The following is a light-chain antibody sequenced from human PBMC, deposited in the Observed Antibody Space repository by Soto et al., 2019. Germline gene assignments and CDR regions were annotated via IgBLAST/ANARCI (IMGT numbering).Light chain of an antibody. Sequence: QSVLTQPPSASGSPGQSVTISCTGTSSDVGPYNYVSWYQQHPGKAPKLMIYEVSKRPSGVPDRFSGSKSDNTASLTVSGLQAEDEADYYCSSYXGSNNYVFGTGTKVTVL. CDR1: SSDVGPYNY. V-gene: IGLV2-8*01. CDR2: EVS. J-gene: IGLJ1*01. CDR3: SSYXGSNNYV.